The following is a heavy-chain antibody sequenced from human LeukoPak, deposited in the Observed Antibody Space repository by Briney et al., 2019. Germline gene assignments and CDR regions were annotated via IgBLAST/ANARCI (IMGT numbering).Heavy chain of an antibody. CDR2: TYYRSKWYN. CDR1: GDSVSSNSAA. CDR3: ARDTGLLQLWPHDAFDI. V-gene: IGHV6-1*01. D-gene: IGHD5-18*01. J-gene: IGHJ3*02. Sequence: SQTLSLTCAISGDSVSSNSAAWNWIRQSPSRGLEWLGRTYYRSKWYNDYAVSVKSRITINPDTSKNQFSLQLNSVTPEDTAVYYCARDTGLLQLWPHDAFDIWGQGTMVTVSS.